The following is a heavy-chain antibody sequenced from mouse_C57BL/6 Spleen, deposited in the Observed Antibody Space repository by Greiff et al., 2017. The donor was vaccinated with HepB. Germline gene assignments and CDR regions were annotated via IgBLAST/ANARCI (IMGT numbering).Heavy chain of an antibody. CDR3: ARDLPNYYGSSYGFAY. Sequence: QVQLQQSGAELARPGASVKLSCKASGYTFTSYGISWVKQRTGQGLEWIGEIYPRSGNTYYNEKFKGKATLTADKSSSTAYMELRSLTSEDSAVYFCARDLPNYYGSSYGFAYWGQGTLVTVSA. CDR2: IYPRSGNT. V-gene: IGHV1-81*01. D-gene: IGHD1-1*01. CDR1: GYTFTSYG. J-gene: IGHJ3*01.